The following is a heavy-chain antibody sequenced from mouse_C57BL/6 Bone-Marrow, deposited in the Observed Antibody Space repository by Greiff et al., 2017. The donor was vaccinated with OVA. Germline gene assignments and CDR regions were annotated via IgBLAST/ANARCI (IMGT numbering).Heavy chain of an antibody. CDR2: IDPSDSYT. D-gene: IGHD1-1*01. CDR3: ARSGDDYGPYWYCDV. V-gene: IGHV1-69*01. Sequence: QVQLQQPGAELVMPGASVKLSCKASGYTFTSYWMHWVKQRPGQGLEWIGEIDPSDSYTNYNQKFKGKSTLTVDKSSSTAYMQLSSLTSEDSAVYDCARSGDDYGPYWYCDVWGTGTTVTVAS. CDR1: GYTFTSYW. J-gene: IGHJ1*03.